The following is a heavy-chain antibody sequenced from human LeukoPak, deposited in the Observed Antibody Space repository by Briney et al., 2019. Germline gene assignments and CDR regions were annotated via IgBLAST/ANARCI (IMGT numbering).Heavy chain of an antibody. CDR3: ARGDVVVVAAIEGGYYFDY. V-gene: IGHV1-69*06. CDR1: GGTFSSYA. J-gene: IGHJ4*02. Sequence: SVKVSCKASGGTFSSYAISWVRQAPGQGREWMGGIIPIFGTANYAQKFQGRVTITADKSTSTAYMELSSLRSEDTAVYYCARGDVVVVAAIEGGYYFDYWGQGTLVTVSS. CDR2: IIPIFGTA. D-gene: IGHD2-15*01.